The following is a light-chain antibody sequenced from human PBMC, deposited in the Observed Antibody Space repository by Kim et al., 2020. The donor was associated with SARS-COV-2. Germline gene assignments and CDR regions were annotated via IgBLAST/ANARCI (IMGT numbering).Light chain of an antibody. CDR2: SND. CDR1: TSNIGTNA. Sequence: ELTQPPSASGTPGQRVTISCSGSTSNIGTNAVNWYQQLPGTAPKLLIYSNDHRPSGVPDRFSGSKSGTSASLAISGLQSEDEADYYCSAWDDSLNGVIVGGGTQLTVL. V-gene: IGLV1-44*01. CDR3: SAWDDSLNGVI. J-gene: IGLJ2*01.